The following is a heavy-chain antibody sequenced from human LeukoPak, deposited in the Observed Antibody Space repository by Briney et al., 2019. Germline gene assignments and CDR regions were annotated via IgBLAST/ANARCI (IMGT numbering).Heavy chain of an antibody. V-gene: IGHV4-59*08. J-gene: IGHJ4*02. CDR3: ARRDYCDSSGYLFDY. CDR2: IYYSGST. D-gene: IGHD3-22*01. Sequence: SETLSLTCTVSGGSISSYYWSWIRQPPGKGLEWIGYIYYSGSTNYNPSLKSRVTISVDTSKNQFSLKLSSVTAADTAVYYCARRDYCDSSGYLFDYWGQGTLVTVSS. CDR1: GGSISSYY.